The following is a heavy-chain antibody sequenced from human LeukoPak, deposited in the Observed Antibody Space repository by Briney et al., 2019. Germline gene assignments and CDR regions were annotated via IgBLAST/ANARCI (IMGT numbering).Heavy chain of an antibody. CDR1: GLTFSSYG. Sequence: GGPLRLSRAASGLTFSSYGMSWLRQAPGKGLEWVSSISGSGGSTYYAPSVKGRFTISSDNAKNSLYLQMNSLRAEDTAVYYCARGGSGWYYYYWGQGTLVTVSS. V-gene: IGHV3-23*01. D-gene: IGHD6-19*01. CDR2: ISGSGGST. CDR3: ARGGSGWYYYY. J-gene: IGHJ4*02.